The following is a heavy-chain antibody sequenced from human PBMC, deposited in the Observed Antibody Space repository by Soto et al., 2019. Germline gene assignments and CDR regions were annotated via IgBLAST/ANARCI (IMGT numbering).Heavy chain of an antibody. CDR3: ASPSFGYSGYDSPYYYGMDV. CDR2: IYYSGST. V-gene: IGHV4-31*02. D-gene: IGHD5-12*01. Sequence: TLSLTCTVSGGSISSGGYYWSWIRQHPGKGLEWIGYIYYSGSTYYNPSLKSRVTISVDTSKNQFSLRLSSVTAADTAVYYCASPSFGYSGYDSPYYYGMDVWGQGTTVTVSS. CDR1: GGSISSGGYY. J-gene: IGHJ6*02.